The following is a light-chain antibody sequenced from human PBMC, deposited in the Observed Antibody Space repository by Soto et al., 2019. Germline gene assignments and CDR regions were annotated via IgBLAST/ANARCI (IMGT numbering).Light chain of an antibody. Sequence: DIVMTQSPLSLPVTPGEPASISCRSSQSLLHSNGYNYLDWYLQKPGQSPQLLIYSTSSRATGIPDRFSGSGSGTEFTLTITSLQSEDFAVYYCQQYNDWPTFGQGTKVDIK. CDR2: STS. J-gene: IGKJ1*01. V-gene: IGKV2-28*01. CDR1: QSLLHSNGYNY. CDR3: QQYNDWPT.